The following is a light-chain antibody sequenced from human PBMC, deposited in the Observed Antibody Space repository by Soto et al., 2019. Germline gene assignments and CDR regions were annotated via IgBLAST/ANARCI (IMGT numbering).Light chain of an antibody. J-gene: IGKJ5*01. V-gene: IGKV3-11*01. CDR3: QQRSNWPIT. CDR2: DAS. Sequence: EIVLTQSPATLYLSPGERATLSCRASQSVSSYLAWYQQKPGQAPRLLIYDASNRATGIPARFSGSGSGTDFTLTIRSLEPEDFAVYYCQQRSNWPITFGQGTRLEIK. CDR1: QSVSSY.